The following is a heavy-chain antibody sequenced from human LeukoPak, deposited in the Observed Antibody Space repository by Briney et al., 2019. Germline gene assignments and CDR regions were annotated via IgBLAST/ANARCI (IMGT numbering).Heavy chain of an antibody. Sequence: GGSLRLSCAASGFTFSSYWMSWVRQAPGKGLEWVANIKQDGSEKYYVDSVKGRFTISRDNAKNSLYLQMNSLRAEDTAVYYCARGGVWFGEFFPFDYWGQGTLVTVSS. CDR1: GFTFSSYW. D-gene: IGHD3-10*01. CDR3: ARGGVWFGEFFPFDY. CDR2: IKQDGSEK. V-gene: IGHV3-7*01. J-gene: IGHJ4*02.